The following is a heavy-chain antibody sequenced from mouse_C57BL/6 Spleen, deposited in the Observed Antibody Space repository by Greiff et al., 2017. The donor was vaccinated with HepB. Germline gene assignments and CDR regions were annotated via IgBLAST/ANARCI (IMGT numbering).Heavy chain of an antibody. J-gene: IGHJ4*01. CDR1: GYSFTSYY. CDR3: AREERGMDY. V-gene: IGHV1-66*01. Sequence: QVQLQQSGPELVKPGASVKISCKASGYSFTSYYIHWVKQRPGQGLEWIGWIYPGSGNTKYNEKFKGKATMTADTSSSTAYMQLSSLTSEDSAVYYCAREERGMDYWGQGTSVTVSS. CDR2: IYPGSGNT.